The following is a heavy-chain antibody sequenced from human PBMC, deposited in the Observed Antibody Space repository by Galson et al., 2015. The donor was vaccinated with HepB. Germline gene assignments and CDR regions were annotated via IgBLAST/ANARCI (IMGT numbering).Heavy chain of an antibody. CDR1: GYTLIAYY. V-gene: IGHV1-2*02. D-gene: IGHD3/OR15-3a*01. J-gene: IGHJ6*02. Sequence: SVKVSCKASGYTLIAYYIHWVRQAPGQGLEWVGWINPKSGATNYAQKFQGRVTMTRDTSINTAYMELRRLRSDDTAVYYCAKDLWTTDTYYFHYSGMDVWGQGTAVTVSS. CDR2: INPKSGAT. CDR3: AKDLWTTDTYYFHYSGMDV.